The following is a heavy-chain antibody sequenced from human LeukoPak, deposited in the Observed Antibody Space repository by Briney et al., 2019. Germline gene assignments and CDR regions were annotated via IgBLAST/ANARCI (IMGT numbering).Heavy chain of an antibody. CDR2: INWNGGST. J-gene: IGHJ4*02. D-gene: IGHD3-3*01. Sequence: PGGSLRLSCAASGFTFDDYGMSWVRQAPGKGLEWVSGINWNGGSTGYADSVKDRFTISRDNAKNSLYLQMNSLRAEDTALYHCAREGEGIFGVVRGAYDYWGQGTLVTVSS. CDR1: GFTFDDYG. V-gene: IGHV3-20*01. CDR3: AREGEGIFGVVRGAYDY.